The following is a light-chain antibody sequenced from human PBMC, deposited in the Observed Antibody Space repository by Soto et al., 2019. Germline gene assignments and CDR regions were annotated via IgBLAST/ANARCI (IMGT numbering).Light chain of an antibody. Sequence: DIQMTQSPSSLSAYVGERVTITCRASQSISRYFNWYQQKPGEAPKLLIYSASRLQSGVPSRFGASGSGTEFTLTISSLQPEDFATYYCQQTHSTPNTFDQGTKLEIK. J-gene: IGKJ2*01. V-gene: IGKV1-39*01. CDR3: QQTHSTPNT. CDR2: SAS. CDR1: QSISRY.